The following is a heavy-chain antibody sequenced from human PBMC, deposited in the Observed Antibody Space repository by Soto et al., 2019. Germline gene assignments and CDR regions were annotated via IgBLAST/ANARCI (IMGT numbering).Heavy chain of an antibody. CDR1: GFTFSDDY. D-gene: IGHD5-12*01. V-gene: IGHV3-11*06. CDR3: ARMADGYNYHFDY. J-gene: IGHJ4*02. CDR2: SSGSGSYR. Sequence: PVGSLRLSCAASGFTFSDDYMSWVREAPGKGLEWVSSSSGSGSYRTYADSVKGRFSISRDDAKKSLYLQMSSLRAEDTAIYFCARMADGYNYHFDYWGQATLVTVSS.